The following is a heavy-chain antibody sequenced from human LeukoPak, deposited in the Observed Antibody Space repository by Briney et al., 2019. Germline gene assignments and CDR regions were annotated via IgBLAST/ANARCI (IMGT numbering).Heavy chain of an antibody. CDR2: IKAKAHGGTI. D-gene: IGHD1-26*01. CDR1: GFTFINAW. CDR3: TTVGISGSYYRYYYYMDV. V-gene: IGHV3-15*01. J-gene: IGHJ6*03. Sequence: GGSLRLSCAASGFTFINAWMAWVRQAPGKGLEWVGRIKAKAHGGTIEYAAPVKGRFTISRDDSKNTLYLQMNSLKTEDTAVYYCTTVGISGSYYRYYYYMDVWGKGTTVTVSS.